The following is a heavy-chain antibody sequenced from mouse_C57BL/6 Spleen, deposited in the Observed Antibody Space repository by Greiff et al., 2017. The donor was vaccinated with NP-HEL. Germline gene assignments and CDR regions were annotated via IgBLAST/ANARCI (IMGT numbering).Heavy chain of an antibody. J-gene: IGHJ1*03. CDR3: ERRIVTTYVGGWYFDV. V-gene: IGHV1-52*01. Sequence: VQLQQPGAELVRPGSSVKLSCKASGYTFTSYWMHWVKQRPIQGLEWIGNIDPSDSDTNYNQKFKDKATLTVDKSSSTAYMQLSTLTSEYSAVYYCERRIVTTYVGGWYFDVWGTVTTVTVST. CDR2: IDPSDSDT. D-gene: IGHD2-5*01. CDR1: GYTFTSYW.